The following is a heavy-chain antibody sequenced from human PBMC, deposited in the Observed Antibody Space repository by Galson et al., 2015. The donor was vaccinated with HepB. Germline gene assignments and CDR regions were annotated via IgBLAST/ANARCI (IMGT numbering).Heavy chain of an antibody. CDR2: IWKDGSNK. J-gene: IGHJ4*02. V-gene: IGHV3-33*08. D-gene: IGHD2-15*01. Sequence: SLRLSCAASGFTFTNYGFHWVRQAPVKGLEWVGLIWKDGSNKYYSDSVKGRFSISRDNSKKPLYLHLNSLRAEDTAVYFCAREDKNIFVAALDSWGQGTMVTISS. CDR3: AREDKNIFVAALDS. CDR1: GFTFTNYG.